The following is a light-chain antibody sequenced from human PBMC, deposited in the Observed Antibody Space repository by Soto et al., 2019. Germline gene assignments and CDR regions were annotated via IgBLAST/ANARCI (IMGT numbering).Light chain of an antibody. CDR3: HQYGSSPTT. CDR2: GAS. J-gene: IGKJ1*01. CDR1: QSISDT. V-gene: IGKV3-15*01. Sequence: EIVMTQSPATLSVSPGGRATLSCRASQSISDTLAWYQQKPGQAPRLLIYGASTRAPGFPARFSGSGSGTDFTLTISSLEPEDFAVYYCHQYGSSPTTLGQGTKVDIK.